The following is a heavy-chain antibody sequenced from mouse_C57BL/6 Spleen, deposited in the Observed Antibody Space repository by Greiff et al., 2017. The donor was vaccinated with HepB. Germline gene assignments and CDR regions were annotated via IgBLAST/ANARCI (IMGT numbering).Heavy chain of an antibody. V-gene: IGHV1-47*01. D-gene: IGHD2-5*01. CDR3: SIYYSNYYYAMDY. CDR2: FHPYNDDT. CDR1: GYTFTTYP. Sequence: QVQLQQSGAELVKPGASVKMSCKASGYTFTTYPIEWMKQNHGKSLEWIGNFHPYNDDTKYNEKFKGKATLTVEKSSNTVYLALSRLTSDDSAVYYCSIYYSNYYYAMDYWGQGTSVTVSS. J-gene: IGHJ4*01.